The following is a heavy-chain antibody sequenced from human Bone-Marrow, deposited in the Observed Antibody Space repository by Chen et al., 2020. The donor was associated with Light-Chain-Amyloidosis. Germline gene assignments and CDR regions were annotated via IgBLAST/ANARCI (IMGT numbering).Heavy chain of an antibody. CDR2: IVPIFGTT. V-gene: IGHV1-69*01. CDR1: GGTISSYG. D-gene: IGHD1-1*01. CDR3: ARGEVLSHWFDP. Sequence: QVQLVQSGAEVKKPGSSVKVSCKASGGTISSYGVNWVRQAPGQGLEWMGGIVPIFGTTKYAQKFQCRVTSTADEAATTAYMELSNLRSEDTAVYYCARGEVLSHWFDPWGQGTLVTVSS. J-gene: IGHJ5*02.